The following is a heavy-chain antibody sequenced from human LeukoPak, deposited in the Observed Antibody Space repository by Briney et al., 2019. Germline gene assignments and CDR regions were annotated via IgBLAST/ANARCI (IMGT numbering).Heavy chain of an antibody. CDR2: ISSSSSTI. V-gene: IGHV3-48*01. D-gene: IGHD3-22*01. CDR1: GFTFSSYS. Sequence: GGSLRLSCAASGFTFSSYSMNWVRQAPGKGLEWVSYISSSSSTIYYADSVKGRFTISRDNAKNSLYLQMNSLRAEDTAVYYCARDRSDLLPDYWGQGTLVTVSS. CDR3: ARDRSDLLPDY. J-gene: IGHJ4*02.